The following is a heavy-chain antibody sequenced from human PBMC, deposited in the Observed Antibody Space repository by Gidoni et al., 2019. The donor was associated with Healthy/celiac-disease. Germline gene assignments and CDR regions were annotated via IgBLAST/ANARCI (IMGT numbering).Heavy chain of an antibody. CDR2: INHSGSI. CDR3: ARRHCSGGSCYRSFDY. Sequence: QVQLQQWGAGLLKPSETLSLTCAVYGGSFSGYYWSWIRQPPGKGLEWIGEINHSGSINYNPSLKSRVTISVDTSKNQFSLKLSSVTAADTAVYYCARRHCSGGSCYRSFDYWGQGTLVTVSS. D-gene: IGHD2-15*01. V-gene: IGHV4-34*01. CDR1: GGSFSGYY. J-gene: IGHJ4*02.